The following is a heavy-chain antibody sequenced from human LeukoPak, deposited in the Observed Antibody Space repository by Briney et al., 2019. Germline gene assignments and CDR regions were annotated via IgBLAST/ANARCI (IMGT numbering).Heavy chain of an antibody. CDR3: ARAGGGHFFYGMDV. J-gene: IGHJ6*02. CDR1: GFTFSSYA. CDR2: ISYDGSNK. V-gene: IGHV3-30*04. Sequence: GGSLRLSCAASGFTFSSYAMHWVRQAPGKGLEWVAVISYDGSNKYYADSVKGRFTISRDTSKNTLYLQVNSLRGEDTAVYYCARAGGGHFFYGMDVWGQGTTVAVSS. D-gene: IGHD3-16*01.